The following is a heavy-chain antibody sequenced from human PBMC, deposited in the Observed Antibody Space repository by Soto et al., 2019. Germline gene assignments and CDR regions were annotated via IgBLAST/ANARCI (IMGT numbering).Heavy chain of an antibody. J-gene: IGHJ6*02. D-gene: IGHD4-17*01. CDR2: ISYDGSNK. V-gene: IGHV3-30-3*02. CDR1: GFTFSSYA. CDR3: AKTPITVTTDYYYGMDV. Sequence: GGSLRLSCAASGFTFSSYAMHWVRQAPGKGLEWVAVISYDGSNKYYADSVKGRFTNSRDNSKNTLYLQMNSLRAEDTAVYYCAKTPITVTTDYYYGMDVWGQGTTVTVSS.